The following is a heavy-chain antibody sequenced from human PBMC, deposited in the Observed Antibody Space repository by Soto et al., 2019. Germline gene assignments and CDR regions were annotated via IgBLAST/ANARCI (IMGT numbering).Heavy chain of an antibody. CDR1: GGTLNSQS. D-gene: IGHD6-6*01. J-gene: IGHJ5*02. CDR2: IIPIFGTP. Sequence: QVQVFQSGAEVKKPGSSVRVSCKVSGGTLNSQSITWVRQAPGQGLEWMGGIIPIFGTPTDAQKFRGRVTISADTSTSTVYMELRSLSSQDTAVYYCATSLAARRKPYNWLDAWGQGTLVTVSS. CDR3: ATSLAARRKPYNWLDA. V-gene: IGHV1-69*06.